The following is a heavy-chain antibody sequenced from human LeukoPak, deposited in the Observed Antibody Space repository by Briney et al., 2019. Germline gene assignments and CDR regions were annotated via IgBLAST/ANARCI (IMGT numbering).Heavy chain of an antibody. D-gene: IGHD6-13*01. V-gene: IGHV3-21*01. J-gene: IGHJ4*02. CDR1: GFTFSSYS. CDR2: ISSSSSYI. Sequence: PGGSPRLSCAASGFTFSSYSMNWVRQAPGKGLEWVSSISSSSSYIYYADSVKGRFTISRDNAKNSLYLQMNSLRAEDTAVYYCARDLGGQQQLPRSYYFDYWGQGTLVTVSS. CDR3: ARDLGGQQQLPRSYYFDY.